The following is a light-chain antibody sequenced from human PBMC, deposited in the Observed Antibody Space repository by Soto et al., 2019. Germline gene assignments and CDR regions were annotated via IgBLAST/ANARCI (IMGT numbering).Light chain of an antibody. J-gene: IGKJ2*01. CDR2: GAS. V-gene: IGKV3-20*01. Sequence: ENVLTQSPGTLSLSPGERATLSCRASQSVSSSYLTWYQQKPGQAPRLLIYGASSRATDIPDRFSGSGSGTYFTLTISRLETEDYAVYYCQQYDSSPVTFGQGTKLEIK. CDR1: QSVSSSY. CDR3: QQYDSSPVT.